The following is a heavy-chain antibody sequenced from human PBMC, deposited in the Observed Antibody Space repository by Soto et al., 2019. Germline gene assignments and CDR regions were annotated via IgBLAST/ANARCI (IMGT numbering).Heavy chain of an antibody. CDR3: ARHPGRYYDSSGYYSY. J-gene: IGHJ4*02. CDR1: GYTFTSYG. CDR2: ISAYNGNT. D-gene: IGHD3-22*01. V-gene: IGHV1-18*01. Sequence: ASVKVSCRASGYTFTSYGISGVRQAPGRGLEWMGWISAYNGNTDYAQKLQGRVTMTTDTSTSTAYMELRSLRSDDTAVYYCARHPGRYYDSSGYYSYCGQGTLVTVSS.